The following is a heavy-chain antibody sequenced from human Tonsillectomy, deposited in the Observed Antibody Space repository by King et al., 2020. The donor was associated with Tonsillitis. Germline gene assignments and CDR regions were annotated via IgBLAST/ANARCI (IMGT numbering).Heavy chain of an antibody. J-gene: IGHJ4*02. D-gene: IGHD4-17*01. CDR2: IIPIFGTA. CDR3: AYGDYYNAFDY. V-gene: IGHV1-69*01. Sequence: QLVQSGAEVKKPGSSVKVSCKASGGTFSSYAISWVRKASGQGLEWMGGIIPIFGTANYAQKFQGSVSITADESTSTAYMELSSLRSEDTAVYYCAYGDYYNAFDYWGQGTLVTVSS. CDR1: GGTFSSYA.